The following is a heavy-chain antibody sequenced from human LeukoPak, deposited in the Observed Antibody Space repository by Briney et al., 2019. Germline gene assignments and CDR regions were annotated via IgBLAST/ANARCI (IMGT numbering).Heavy chain of an antibody. D-gene: IGHD3-10*01. V-gene: IGHV1-69*01. CDR3: AAYYGSGSYGGD. CDR1: GGTFSSYT. CDR2: IIPIFGTA. Sequence: SVKVSCKASGGTFSSYTISWVRQAPGQGLEWMGGIIPIFGTANYAQKFQGRVTITADESTSTAYMELSSLRSEDTAVYYCAAYYGSGSYGGDWGQGTLVTVSS. J-gene: IGHJ4*02.